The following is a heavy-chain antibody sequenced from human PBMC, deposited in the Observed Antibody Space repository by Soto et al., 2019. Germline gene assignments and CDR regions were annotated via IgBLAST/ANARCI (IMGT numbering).Heavy chain of an antibody. CDR3: ARVGFGYSSSHFDY. J-gene: IGHJ4*02. CDR1: GDLFSVNIAA. Sequence: QTVSLTCVISGDLFSVNIAACTWIRQSPSRGLEWLGRTYYRSKWYNDYAVSVKSRITINPNTSKNQFSLQLNSVTPEDTAVYYCARVGFGYSSSHFDYWGQGTLVTVSS. V-gene: IGHV6-1*01. CDR2: TYYRSKWYN. D-gene: IGHD6-19*01.